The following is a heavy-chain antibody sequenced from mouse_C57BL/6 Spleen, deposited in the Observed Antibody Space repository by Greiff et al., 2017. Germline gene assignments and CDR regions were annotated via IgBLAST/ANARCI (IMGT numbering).Heavy chain of an antibody. V-gene: IGHV5-17*01. CDR1: GFTFSDYG. CDR2: ISSGSSTI. Sequence: EVKLMESGGGLVKPGGSLKLSCAASGFTFSDYGMHWVRQAPEKGLAWVAYISSGSSTIYYADTVKGRFTISRDNAKNTLFLQMTSLRSEDTAMYYCARAYFDYWGQGTTLTVSS. CDR3: ARAYFDY. J-gene: IGHJ2*01.